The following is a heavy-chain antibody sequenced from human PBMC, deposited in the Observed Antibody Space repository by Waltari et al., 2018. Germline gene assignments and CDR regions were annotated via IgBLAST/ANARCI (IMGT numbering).Heavy chain of an antibody. CDR2: ISWNSGSI. J-gene: IGHJ4*02. D-gene: IGHD5-12*01. CDR1: GFTFDDYA. Sequence: EVQLVESGGGLVQPGRSLRLSCAASGFTFDDYAMHWVRQAPGKGLEWVSGISWNSGSIGYADSVKGRFTISRDNAKNSLYLQMNSLRAEDTALYYCAKDYGYNYGGFDYWGQGTLVTVSS. CDR3: AKDYGYNYGGFDY. V-gene: IGHV3-9*01.